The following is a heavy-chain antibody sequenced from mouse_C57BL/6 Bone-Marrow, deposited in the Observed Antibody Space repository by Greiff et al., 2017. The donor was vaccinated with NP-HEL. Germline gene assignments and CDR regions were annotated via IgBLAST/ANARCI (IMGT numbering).Heavy chain of an antibody. D-gene: IGHD2-5*01. J-gene: IGHJ3*01. Sequence: LQESGAELVKPGASVKLSCKASGYTFTSYWMHWVKQRPGQGLEWIGMIHPNSGSTNYNEKFKSKATLTVDKSSSTAYMQLSSLTSEDSAVYYCARNYSNYVPFAYWGQGTLVTVSA. CDR3: ARNYSNYVPFAY. CDR2: IHPNSGST. CDR1: GYTFTSYW. V-gene: IGHV1-64*01.